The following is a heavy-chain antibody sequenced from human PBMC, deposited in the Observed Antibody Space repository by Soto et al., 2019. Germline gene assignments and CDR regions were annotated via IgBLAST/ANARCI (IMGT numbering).Heavy chain of an antibody. Sequence: ASVKVSCKASGYTFTGYYMHWVRQAPGQGLEWLGIINPSGGSTSYAQKFQGRVTMTRDTSTSTVYMELSSLRSEDTAVYYCARDLEYRSNLASPVGVYYYYYGMDVWGQGTTVTVSS. V-gene: IGHV1-46*01. CDR3: ARDLEYRSNLASPVGVYYYYYGMDV. J-gene: IGHJ6*02. CDR2: INPSGGST. D-gene: IGHD3-16*01. CDR1: GYTFTGYY.